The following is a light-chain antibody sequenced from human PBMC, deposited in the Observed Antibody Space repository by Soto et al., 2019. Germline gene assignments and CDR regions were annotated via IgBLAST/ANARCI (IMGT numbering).Light chain of an antibody. CDR2: KDS. CDR3: AAWDDSLSGAV. V-gene: IGLV1-47*01. CDR1: RSNIGSSN. Sequence: QSALTQPPSASGTPGQRVTISCSGSRSNIGSSNVYLYQQLPGTAPKLLIYKDSQRPSWVPDRFSGSKSGTSASLAISGLRSEDEAEYYCAAWDDSLSGAVFGVGTQLTVL. J-gene: IGLJ7*01.